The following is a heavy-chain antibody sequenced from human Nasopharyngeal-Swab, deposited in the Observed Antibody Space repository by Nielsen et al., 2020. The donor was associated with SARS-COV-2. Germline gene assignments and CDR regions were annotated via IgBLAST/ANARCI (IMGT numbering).Heavy chain of an antibody. D-gene: IGHD5-18*01. V-gene: IGHV1-3*01. J-gene: IGHJ6*03. CDR3: ARDYYSYGQYYYYYMDV. CDR1: GYTSTSYA. Sequence: ASVKVSCKASGYTSTSYAMHWVRQAPGQRLEWMGWINAGNGNTKYSQKFQGRVTITRDTSASTAYMELSSLRSEDTAVYYCARDYYSYGQYYYYYMDVWGKGTTVTVSS. CDR2: INAGNGNT.